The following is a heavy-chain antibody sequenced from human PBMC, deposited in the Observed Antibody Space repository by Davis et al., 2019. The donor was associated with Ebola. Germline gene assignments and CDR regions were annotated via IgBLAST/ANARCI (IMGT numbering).Heavy chain of an antibody. D-gene: IGHD3-22*01. Sequence: SVKVSCKASGYTFTSYGISWVRQAPGQGLEWMGRIIPILVIANYAQKFQGRVTITADKSTSTAYMELSSLRSEDTAVYYCARGGTYYYDSSGYYILNYFDYWGQGTLVTVSS. J-gene: IGHJ4*02. CDR1: GYTFTSYG. CDR2: IIPILVIA. CDR3: ARGGTYYYDSSGYYILNYFDY. V-gene: IGHV1-69*04.